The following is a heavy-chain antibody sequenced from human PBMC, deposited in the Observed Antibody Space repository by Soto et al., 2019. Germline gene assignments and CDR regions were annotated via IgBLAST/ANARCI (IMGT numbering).Heavy chain of an antibody. CDR2: IVVGSGNT. CDR1: GFTFTSSA. Sequence: GASVKVSCKASGFTFTSSAAQWVRQARGQRLEWIGWIVVGSGNTNYAQKLQGRVTMTTDTSTSTAYMELRSLRSDDTAVYYCAREPNYFDYWGQGTLVTVSS. CDR3: AREPNYFDY. J-gene: IGHJ4*02. V-gene: IGHV1-58*01.